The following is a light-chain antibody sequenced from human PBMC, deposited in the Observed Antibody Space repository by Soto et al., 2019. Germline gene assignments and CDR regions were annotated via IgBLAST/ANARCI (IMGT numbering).Light chain of an antibody. V-gene: IGKV3-20*01. J-gene: IGKJ2*01. CDR2: DAS. CDR1: QSVSSY. CDR3: QQYGSSPSAT. Sequence: EIVLTQSPATLSLSPGERATLSCRASQSVSSYLAWYQQKPGQTPRLLIYDASNRATGIPARFSGSGSGTDFTLTIDRLEPEDFAVYYCQQYGSSPSATFGQGTKLEIK.